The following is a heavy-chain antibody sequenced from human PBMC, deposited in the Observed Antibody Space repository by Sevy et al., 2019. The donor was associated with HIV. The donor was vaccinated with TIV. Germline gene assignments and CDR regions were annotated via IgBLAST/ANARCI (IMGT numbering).Heavy chain of an antibody. CDR2: IKSDGSST. V-gene: IGHV3-74*01. Sequence: GGSLRLSCAASGCTFSNYWMLWVRQAPGKGLVWVSRIKSDGSSTSYADSVKGRFTISRDNAKNTLYLQMNSLRADDTAVYYCARSSGFFFFDYWGQGTLVTVFS. J-gene: IGHJ4*02. CDR3: ARSSGFFFFDY. D-gene: IGHD6-19*01. CDR1: GCTFSNYW.